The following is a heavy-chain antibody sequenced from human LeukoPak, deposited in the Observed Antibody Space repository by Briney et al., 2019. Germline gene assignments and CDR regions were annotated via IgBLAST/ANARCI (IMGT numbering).Heavy chain of an antibody. Sequence: ASVKVSCKASGYTFTGYYMHWVRQAPGQGLEWMGWINPNSGGTNYAQKFQGRVTMTRDTSISTAYMELSRLRSDDTAVYYCARDNIVVVVAATHQYYDYWGQGTLATVSS. V-gene: IGHV1-2*02. CDR1: GYTFTGYY. J-gene: IGHJ4*02. CDR3: ARDNIVVVVAATHQYYDY. D-gene: IGHD2-15*01. CDR2: INPNSGGT.